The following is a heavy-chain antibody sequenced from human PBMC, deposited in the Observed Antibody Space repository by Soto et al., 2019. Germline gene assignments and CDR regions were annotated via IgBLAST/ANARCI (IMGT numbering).Heavy chain of an antibody. D-gene: IGHD6-13*01. CDR3: AKDVHRIAVYYYGMDV. J-gene: IGHJ6*02. Sequence: GLEWVAVISYDGSNKYYADSVKGRFTISRDNSKNTLYLQMNSLRAEDTAVYYCAKDVHRIAVYYYGMDVWGQGTTVTVSS. CDR2: ISYDGSNK. V-gene: IGHV3-30*18.